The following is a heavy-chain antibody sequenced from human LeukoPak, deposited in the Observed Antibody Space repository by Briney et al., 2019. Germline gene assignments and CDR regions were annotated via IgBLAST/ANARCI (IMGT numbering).Heavy chain of an antibody. V-gene: IGHV3-53*01. CDR3: ARDLPGSGLYYYYGMDV. D-gene: IGHD3-22*01. CDR1: GFTVSSNY. CDR2: IYSGGST. J-gene: IGHJ6*02. Sequence: GGSLRLSRAASGFTVSSNYMSWVRQAPGKGLEWVSVIYSGGSTYYADSVKGRFTISRDNSKNTLYLQMNSLRAEDTAVYYCARDLPGSGLYYYYGMDVWGQGTTVTVSS.